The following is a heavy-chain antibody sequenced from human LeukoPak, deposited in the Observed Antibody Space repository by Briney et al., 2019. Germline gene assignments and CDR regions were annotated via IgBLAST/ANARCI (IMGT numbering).Heavy chain of an antibody. V-gene: IGHV3-15*07. CDR2: IKSKPDGGTT. J-gene: IGHJ4*02. D-gene: IGHD6-13*01. CDR3: TTLDSGSWYPSDN. Sequence: PGGSLRLSCAAFDFAFGNTWMNWVRQAPGKRLEWVGRIKSKPDGGTTDYAAPVKGRFIISRDDSKDTLYLQMNRLKIEDSAVYYCTTLDSGSWYPSDNWGQGTLVTVSS. CDR1: DFAFGNTW.